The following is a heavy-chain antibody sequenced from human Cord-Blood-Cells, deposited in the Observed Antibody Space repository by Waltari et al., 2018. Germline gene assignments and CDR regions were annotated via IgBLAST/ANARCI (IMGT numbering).Heavy chain of an antibody. Sequence: QVQLVQSGAEVKKPGASVKVSCKASGYTFTGYYMHWVRQAPGQGLEWMGWSDPDRGGTNYAKKFQGRVTMTRDTSISTAYMELSRLRSDDTAVYYCAREEAGDNWFDPWGQGTLVTVSS. CDR2: SDPDRGGT. CDR1: GYTFTGYY. CDR3: AREEAGDNWFDP. D-gene: IGHD6-19*01. V-gene: IGHV1-2*02. J-gene: IGHJ5*02.